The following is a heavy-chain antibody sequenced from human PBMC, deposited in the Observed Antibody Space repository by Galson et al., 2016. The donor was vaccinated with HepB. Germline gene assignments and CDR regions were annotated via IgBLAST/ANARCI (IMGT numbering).Heavy chain of an antibody. CDR3: ARSGVYSSGWYGFDY. J-gene: IGHJ4*02. Sequence: SLRLSCAASGFSVSIYCMSWVRQAPGKGLEWVANIKEDGNVKHYVESVKGRFTVSRDTAKNSIYLHMDSLTAEDTAVYYWARSGVYSSGWYGFDYWGQGSLVTVSS. V-gene: IGHV3-7*03. CDR2: IKEDGNVK. CDR1: GFSVSIYC. D-gene: IGHD6-19*01.